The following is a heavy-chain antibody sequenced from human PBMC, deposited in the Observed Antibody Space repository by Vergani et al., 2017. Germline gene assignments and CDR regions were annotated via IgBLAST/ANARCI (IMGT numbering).Heavy chain of an antibody. V-gene: IGHV1-18*01. D-gene: IGHD5-24*01. J-gene: IGHJ4*02. CDR2: ISAYNGNT. CDR3: ASIYEVASQTYYFDY. CDR1: GYTFTSYG. Sequence: QVQLVQSGAEVKKPGASVKVSCKASGYTFTSYGISWVRQAPGQGLEWMGWISAYNGNTNYAQKLQGRVTMTTDTSTSTAYMELRSLRSEDTAVYYCASIYEVASQTYYFDYWGQGTLVTVSS.